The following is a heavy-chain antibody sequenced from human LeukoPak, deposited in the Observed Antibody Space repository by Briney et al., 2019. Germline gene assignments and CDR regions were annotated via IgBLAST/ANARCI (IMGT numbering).Heavy chain of an antibody. V-gene: IGHV4-30-2*01. Sequence: SETLSLTCAVSGGSISSGGYSWSWIRQPPGKGLEWIGYIYHSGSTNYNPSLKSRVTISVDTSKNQFSLKLSSVTAADTAVYYCARHEAKSGKFDYWGQGTLVTVSS. CDR2: IYHSGST. CDR3: ARHEAKSGKFDY. CDR1: GGSISSGGYS. J-gene: IGHJ4*02. D-gene: IGHD3-10*01.